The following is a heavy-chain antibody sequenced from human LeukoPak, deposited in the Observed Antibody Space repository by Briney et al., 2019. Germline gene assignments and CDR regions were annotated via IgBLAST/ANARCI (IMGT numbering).Heavy chain of an antibody. CDR3: ARGIPNYYDSSGYYSI. J-gene: IGHJ4*02. CDR2: INHSGST. Sequence: SETLSLTCAVYGGSFSGYYWSWIRQPPGKGLEWIGEINHSGSTNYNPSLKSRVTISVDTSKNQFSLKLSSVAAADTAVYCCARGIPNYYDSSGYYSIWGQGTLVTVSS. V-gene: IGHV4-34*01. CDR1: GGSFSGYY. D-gene: IGHD3-22*01.